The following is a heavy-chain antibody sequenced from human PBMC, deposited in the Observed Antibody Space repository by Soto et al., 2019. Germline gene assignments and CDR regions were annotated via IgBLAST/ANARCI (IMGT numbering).Heavy chain of an antibody. CDR1: GDSVSSNSAA. CDR3: ARSVVAATPFGYYYYYMDV. J-gene: IGHJ6*03. V-gene: IGHV6-1*01. D-gene: IGHD2-15*01. CDR2: TYYRSKWYN. Sequence: SQTLSLTCAISGDSVSSNSAAWNWIRQSPSRGLEWLGRTYYRSKWYNDYAVSVKSRITINPDTSKNQFSLQLNSVTPEDTAVYYCARSVVAATPFGYYYYYMDVWGKGTTVTAP.